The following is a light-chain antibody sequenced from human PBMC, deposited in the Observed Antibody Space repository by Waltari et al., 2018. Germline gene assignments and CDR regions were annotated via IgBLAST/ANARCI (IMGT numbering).Light chain of an antibody. CDR3: QQYCTTPT. CDR2: WAS. J-gene: IGKJ1*01. CDR1: QSVLYRTNNKEY. Sequence: DIVMTQFPDSLAVSLGERATINCKSSQSVLYRTNNKEYLAWYQQKPGRPAKLPIYWASTRESGVPDRFSGSGSGTDFTLTISSLQAEDVAVYYCQQYCTTPTFGQGTKVEIK. V-gene: IGKV4-1*01.